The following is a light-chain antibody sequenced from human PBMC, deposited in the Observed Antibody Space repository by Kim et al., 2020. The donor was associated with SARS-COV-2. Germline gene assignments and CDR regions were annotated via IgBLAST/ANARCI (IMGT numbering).Light chain of an antibody. CDR2: DAS. CDR3: QQRSNWPTYT. Sequence: LSPGERATLSCRARQSVSSYLAWYQQKPGQAPRLLIYDASNRVTGIPARFSGSGSGTDFTLTISSLEPEDFAVYYCQQRSNWPTYTFGQGTKLEI. CDR1: QSVSSY. J-gene: IGKJ2*01. V-gene: IGKV3-11*01.